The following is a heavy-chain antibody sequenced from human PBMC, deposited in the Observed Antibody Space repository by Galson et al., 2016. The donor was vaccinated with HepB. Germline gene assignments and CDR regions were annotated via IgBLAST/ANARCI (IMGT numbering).Heavy chain of an antibody. V-gene: IGHV4-61*03. CDR3: ARFLVGARDFDY. Sequence: SETLSLTCTVSGGSVSSGTYYWSWIRQPPGKGLEWIGYNYYSGNTNYNPSLKSRVTISVDTSKNHFSLKLSSVTAADTAVYYCARFLVGARDFDYWGQGTLVTVSS. D-gene: IGHD1-26*01. CDR2: NYYSGNT. J-gene: IGHJ4*02. CDR1: GGSVSSGTYY.